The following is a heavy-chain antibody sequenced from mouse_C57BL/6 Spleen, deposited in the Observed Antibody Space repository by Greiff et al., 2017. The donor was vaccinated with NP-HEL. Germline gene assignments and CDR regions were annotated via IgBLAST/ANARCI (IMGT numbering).Heavy chain of an antibody. CDR1: GFNIKDDY. CDR2: IDPENGDT. D-gene: IGHD1-1*01. CDR3: NYGSSLLLAY. Sequence: VQLQQSGAELVRPGASVKLSCTASGFNIKDDYMHWVKQRPEQGLEWIGWIDPENGDTEYASKFQGKATITADTSSNTAYLQLSSLTSEDTAVYYCNYGSSLLLAYWGQGTLVTVSA. J-gene: IGHJ3*01. V-gene: IGHV14-4*01.